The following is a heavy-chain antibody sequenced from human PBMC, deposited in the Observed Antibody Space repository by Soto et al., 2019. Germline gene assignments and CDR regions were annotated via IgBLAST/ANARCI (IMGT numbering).Heavy chain of an antibody. J-gene: IGHJ4*02. D-gene: IGHD4-17*01. CDR3: ATDHSMRYGDYLFDQ. Sequence: QIQLVQSGAEVRKPGSSVKVSCTFSGGTFSDYTINWVRQAPGHGLEWLGRFIPILDKTHYAQRFEGRVTSAADTSPDTSPNTVSLELNSLTSDDTAIYYCATDHSMRYGDYLFDQWGQGALVTVSS. V-gene: IGHV1-69*08. CDR1: GGTFSDYT. CDR2: FIPILDKT.